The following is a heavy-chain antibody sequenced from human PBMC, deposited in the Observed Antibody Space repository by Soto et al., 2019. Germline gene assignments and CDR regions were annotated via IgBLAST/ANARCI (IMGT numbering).Heavy chain of an antibody. J-gene: IGHJ4*02. CDR2: ISDSGDTT. Sequence: EVQLLESGGNLVQPGGSLRLSCVASGFTFSNYVMSWVRQAPGQGLEWVSGISDSGDTTYTADFVEGRFTIARDNSKNTLYLQMTSLRAEDTAVYYCPKGWRVRGGQFHYWGQGTLVSVSS. D-gene: IGHD6-19*01. CDR1: GFTFSNYV. CDR3: PKGWRVRGGQFHY. V-gene: IGHV3-23*01.